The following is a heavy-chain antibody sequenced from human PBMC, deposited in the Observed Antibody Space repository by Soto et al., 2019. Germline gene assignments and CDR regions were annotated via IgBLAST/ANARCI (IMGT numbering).Heavy chain of an antibody. V-gene: IGHV4-59*01. CDR3: ARGSGGSWGADY. D-gene: IGHD2-15*01. CDR1: GCSISSYY. J-gene: IGHJ4*02. CDR2: IYYSGST. Sequence: SETLSLPCAVSGCSISSYYWSWIRQPPGKGLEWIGYIYYSGSTNYNPSLKSRVTISVDTSKNQFSLKLSSVTAADTAVYYCARGSGGSWGADYWGQGTLVTVSS.